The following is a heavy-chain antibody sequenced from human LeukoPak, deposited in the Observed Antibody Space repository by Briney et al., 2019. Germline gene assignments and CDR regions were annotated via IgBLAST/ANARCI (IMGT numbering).Heavy chain of an antibody. J-gene: IGHJ4*02. CDR3: AREDYGGIPSFDY. D-gene: IGHD4-23*01. Sequence: PGGSLRLSCAASGFTFSSYWMSWVRQAPGKGLEWVSYISESSSYIYYADSVKGRFTISRDNAKNSLYLQMNSLRAEDTAVYYCAREDYGGIPSFDYWGQGTLVTVSS. V-gene: IGHV3-21*01. CDR2: ISESSSYI. CDR1: GFTFSSYW.